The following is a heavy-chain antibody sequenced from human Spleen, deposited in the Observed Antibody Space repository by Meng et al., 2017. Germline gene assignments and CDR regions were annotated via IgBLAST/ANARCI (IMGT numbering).Heavy chain of an antibody. CDR3: ERGVNTADRRYFDF. CDR2: IFTSGNT. Sequence: LRLSCTVPGGSISSGRYYWSWIRQPAGKGLEWIGRIFTSGNTNYNPSLRGRVTISIDTSTLQFSLKMSSVTAADTSVYYCERGVNTADRRYFDFWGPGTLVTVSS. J-gene: IGHJ4*02. V-gene: IGHV4-61*02. CDR1: GGSISSGRYY. D-gene: IGHD4-11*01.